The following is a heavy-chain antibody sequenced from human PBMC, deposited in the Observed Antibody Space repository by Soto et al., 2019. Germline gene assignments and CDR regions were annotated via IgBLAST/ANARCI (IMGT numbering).Heavy chain of an antibody. CDR3: AGQGFRYYYYMDV. CDR2: IYYSGST. V-gene: IGHV4-39*01. J-gene: IGHJ6*03. CDR1: GGSISSSSYY. Sequence: SETLSLTCTVSGGSISSSSYYWGWIRQPPGKGLEWIGSIYYSGSTYYNPSLKSRVTISVDTSKNQFSLKLSSVTAADTAVYYCAGQGFRYYYYMDVWGKGTTVTVSS.